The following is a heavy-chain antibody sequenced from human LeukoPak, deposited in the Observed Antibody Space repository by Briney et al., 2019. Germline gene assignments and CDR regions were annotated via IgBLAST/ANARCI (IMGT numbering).Heavy chain of an antibody. D-gene: IGHD3-22*01. CDR1: GGSISSGSYY. V-gene: IGHV4-61*02. Sequence: PSETLSLTCTVSGGSISSGSYYWSWIRQPAGKGLEWIGRIYTSGSTNYNPSLKSRVPIPVDTSNNHFSLKLSSVTATDTAVYYCARGGYYDSSARRWGQGTMVTVSS. J-gene: IGHJ3*01. CDR3: ARGGYYDSSARR. CDR2: IYTSGST.